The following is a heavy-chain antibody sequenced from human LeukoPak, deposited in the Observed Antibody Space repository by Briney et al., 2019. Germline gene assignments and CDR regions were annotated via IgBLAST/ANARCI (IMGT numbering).Heavy chain of an antibody. CDR3: VRDGIRDIPGVITIRYDY. CDR1: GFAFSTYG. J-gene: IGHJ4*02. Sequence: GGSLRLSCAASGFAFSTYGMNWVRQAPGKGLEWVSYITSRSTIYYADSVRGRFTISRDNVKNSLYLEMSSLRDDDTAVYYCVRDGIRDIPGVITIRYDYWGQGTLVTVSS. D-gene: IGHD3-10*01. CDR2: ITSRSTI. V-gene: IGHV3-48*02.